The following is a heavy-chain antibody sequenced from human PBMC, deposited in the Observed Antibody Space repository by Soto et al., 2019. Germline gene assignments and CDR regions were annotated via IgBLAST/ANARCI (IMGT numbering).Heavy chain of an antibody. D-gene: IGHD3-16*02. CDR1: GASINSYS. CDR3: ARSFYLDAFDI. V-gene: IGHV4-4*07. Sequence: SETLSLTCTVSGASINSYSWSWIRQPAGKGLEWVGQFYASGTTKYNPALKSRDTKSLDTSKNQFSQRLKSVTAADTAVYFCARSFYLDAFDIWGQGTMVT. J-gene: IGHJ3*02. CDR2: FYASGTT.